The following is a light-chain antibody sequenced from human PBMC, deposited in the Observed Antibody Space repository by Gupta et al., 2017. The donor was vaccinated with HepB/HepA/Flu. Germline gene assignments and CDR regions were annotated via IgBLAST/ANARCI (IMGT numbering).Light chain of an antibody. CDR1: QSVSSSY. CDR2: VAS. CDR3: QQYGSSPCS. V-gene: IGKV3-20*01. J-gene: IGKJ2*04. Sequence: EIVLTQSPGTLSLSPGERATLSCRASQSVSSSYLAWYQQKPGQALRLLIYVASNRATGIPDKFSGSGSGSDFTLTISRLEPEDFAVYYCQQYGSSPCSFGQGTKLEIK.